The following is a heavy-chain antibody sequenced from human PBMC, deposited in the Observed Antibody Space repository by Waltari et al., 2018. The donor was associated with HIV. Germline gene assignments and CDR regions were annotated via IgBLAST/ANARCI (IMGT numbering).Heavy chain of an antibody. CDR2: IYHSGRT. Sequence: QVQLQDSGPGLVKPSGTPSLTCVVSGGSISSSNWWSWVRQPPGKGLEWIGEIYHSGRTNYNPSLKSRVTISVDKSKYKFTLKLRSVTAADTAVYFCARVSSLTGYYKALDYWGQGTLVTVSS. V-gene: IGHV4-4*02. CDR3: ARVSSLTGYYKALDY. J-gene: IGHJ4*02. D-gene: IGHD3-9*01. CDR1: GGSISSSNW.